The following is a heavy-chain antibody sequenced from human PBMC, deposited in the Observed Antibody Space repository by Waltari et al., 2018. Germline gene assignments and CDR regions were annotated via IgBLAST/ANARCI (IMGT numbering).Heavy chain of an antibody. CDR2: IVTSRST. D-gene: IGHD3-16*02. CDR1: GGSISSYY. V-gene: IGHV4-4*07. J-gene: IGHJ4*02. CDR3: ARGEFPMITFGGVIVAPTYFDY. Sequence: QVQLQESGPGLVKPSETLSLTCTVSGGSISSYYWSWIRQPAGKGLEWFGLIVTSRSTNYNPALKSLVTMSVYTSKNQFSLKLSSVTAADTAVYYCARGEFPMITFGGVIVAPTYFDYWGQGTLVTVSS.